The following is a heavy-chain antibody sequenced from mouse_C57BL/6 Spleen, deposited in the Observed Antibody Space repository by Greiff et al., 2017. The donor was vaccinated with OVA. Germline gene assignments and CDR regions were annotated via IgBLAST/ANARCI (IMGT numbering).Heavy chain of an antibody. J-gene: IGHJ3*01. Sequence: QVQLQQPGAELVKPGASVKLSCKASGYTFTSYWMHWVKQTPGRGLEWIGTIDPTSGGTHYTEQFKSTSTLTVDKTSSTAYMQLSSLTSEDSAVYYGAKGGGSSYSYWFDYWGQGTLVTVSA. CDR2: IDPTSGGT. V-gene: IGHV1-72*01. CDR3: AKGGGSSYSYWFDY. D-gene: IGHD1-1*01. CDR1: GYTFTSYW.